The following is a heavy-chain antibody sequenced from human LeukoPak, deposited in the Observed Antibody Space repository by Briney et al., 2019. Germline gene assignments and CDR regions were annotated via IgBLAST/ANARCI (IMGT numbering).Heavy chain of an antibody. J-gene: IGHJ4*02. CDR2: IYTSGST. V-gene: IGHV4-61*02. D-gene: IGHD1-14*01. CDR1: GGSISSGSYY. CDR3: ARDDAFRNLGRY. Sequence: SQTLSLTCTVSGGSISSGSYYWSWIRQPAGKGLEWIGRIYTSGSTNYNPSLKSRATISVDTSKNQFSLKLSSVTAADTAVYYCARDDAFRNLGRYWGQGTLVTVSS.